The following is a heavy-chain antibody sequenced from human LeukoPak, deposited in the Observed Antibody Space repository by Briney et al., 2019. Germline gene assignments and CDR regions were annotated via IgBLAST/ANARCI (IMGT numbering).Heavy chain of an antibody. Sequence: PGESLKISCKGSGYSFTNYCNGWVRQMPGIGLEWLGIIYPGDSDTRYSPSFQGQVTISADKSISTAYLQWSSLKASDTAMYYCARQNIGGTSASDYWGQGALVTVSS. CDR1: GYSFTNYC. CDR3: ARQNIGGTSASDY. CDR2: IYPGDSDT. V-gene: IGHV5-51*01. J-gene: IGHJ4*02. D-gene: IGHD1-26*01.